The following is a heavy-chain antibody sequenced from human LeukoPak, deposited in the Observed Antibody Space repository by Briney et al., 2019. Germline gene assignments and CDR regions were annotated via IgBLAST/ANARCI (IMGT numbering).Heavy chain of an antibody. J-gene: IGHJ1*01. CDR1: GYTFTSYG. Sequence: ASVKVPCKASGYTFTSYGISWVRQAPGQGLEWMGWISAYNGNTNYAQKLQGRVTMTTDTSTSTAYMELRSLRSEDTAVYYCARGIAVAEYFQHWGQGTLVTVSS. D-gene: IGHD6-19*01. CDR3: ARGIAVAEYFQH. CDR2: ISAYNGNT. V-gene: IGHV1-18*01.